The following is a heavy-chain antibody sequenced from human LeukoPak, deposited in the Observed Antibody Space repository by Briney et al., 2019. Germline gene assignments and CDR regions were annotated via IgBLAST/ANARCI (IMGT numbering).Heavy chain of an antibody. D-gene: IGHD6-13*01. CDR1: GFTFSSHG. V-gene: IGHV3-48*04. CDR3: ARVGAAAGLYDYYYYMDV. J-gene: IGHJ6*03. Sequence: GGTLRLSCAASGFTFSSHGMNWVRQAPGKGLEWVSYISSSGSTIYYADSVKGRFTISRDNAKNSLYLQMNSLRAEDTAVYYCARVGAAAGLYDYYYYMDVWGKGTTVTISS. CDR2: ISSSGSTI.